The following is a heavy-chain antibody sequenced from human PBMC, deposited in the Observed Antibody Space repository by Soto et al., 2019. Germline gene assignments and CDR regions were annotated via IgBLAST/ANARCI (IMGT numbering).Heavy chain of an antibody. CDR1: GFTFSSYG. D-gene: IGHD4-17*01. CDR2: IWYDGSNK. CDR3: ARDVYGGIFDY. J-gene: IGHJ4*02. V-gene: IGHV3-33*01. Sequence: GGSLRLSCAASGFTFSSYGMHWVRQAPGKGLEWVAVIWYDGSNKYYADSVKGRFTTSRDNSKNTLYLQMNSLRAEDTAVYYCARDVYGGIFDYWGQGTLVTVSS.